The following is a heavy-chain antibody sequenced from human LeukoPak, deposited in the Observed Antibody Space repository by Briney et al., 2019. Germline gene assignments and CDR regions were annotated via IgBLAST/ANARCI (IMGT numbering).Heavy chain of an antibody. V-gene: IGHV3-21*01. CDR1: GFTFSSYS. Sequence: PGGSLRLSCAASGFTFSSYSMNWVRQAPGKGLEWVSSISSSSSYIFYADSVKGRFTISRDNAKNSLYLQMNSLRAEDTAVYYCARGYSSSSADAFDIWGQGTMVTVSS. D-gene: IGHD6-6*01. CDR2: ISSSSSYI. CDR3: ARGYSSSSADAFDI. J-gene: IGHJ3*02.